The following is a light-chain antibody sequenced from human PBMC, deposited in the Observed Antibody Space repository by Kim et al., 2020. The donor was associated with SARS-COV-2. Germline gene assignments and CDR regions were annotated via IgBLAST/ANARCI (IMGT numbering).Light chain of an antibody. J-gene: IGKJ2*01. V-gene: IGKV3-20*01. CDR1: QTVSSSY. CDR3: QQYGGSPLYT. CDR2: GAS. Sequence: EIVLTQSPGTLSLSPGERATLSCRDSQTVSSSYLAWYQQKPGQAPRLLIFGASSRATDIPDRFSGSGSGTDFTLTISRLEPEDFAVYYCQQYGGSPLYTFGQGTKLEI.